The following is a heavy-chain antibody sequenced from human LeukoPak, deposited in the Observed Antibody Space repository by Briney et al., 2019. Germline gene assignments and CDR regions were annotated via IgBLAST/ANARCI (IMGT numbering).Heavy chain of an antibody. CDR2: IDNSGYNT. V-gene: IGHV3-23*01. CDR3: ATRSGSGTTD. D-gene: IGHD1-7*01. J-gene: IGHJ4*02. CDR1: GFSFSSYA. Sequence: PGGSLRLSCAASGFSFSSYAMTWLRQAPGKGLEWVSSIDNSGYNTFYADYVKGGFTISRDSSKNALYLRMSGLRAEDTAVYYCATRSGSGTTDWGQGTLVTVSS.